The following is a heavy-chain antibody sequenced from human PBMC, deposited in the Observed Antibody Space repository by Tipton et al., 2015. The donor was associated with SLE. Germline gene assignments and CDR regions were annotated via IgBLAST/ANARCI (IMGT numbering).Heavy chain of an antibody. V-gene: IGHV4-4*02. J-gene: IGHJ4*02. D-gene: IGHD7-27*01. CDR3: ARRANWGQIDY. CDR1: GGSISSSNW. CDR2: IYHSGST. Sequence: TLSLTCAVSGGSISSSNWWSWVRQPPGKGLEWIGEIYHSGSTYYNPSLKSRVTISVDTSKNQFSLKLSSVTAADTAVYYCARRANWGQIDYWGQGTLVTVSS.